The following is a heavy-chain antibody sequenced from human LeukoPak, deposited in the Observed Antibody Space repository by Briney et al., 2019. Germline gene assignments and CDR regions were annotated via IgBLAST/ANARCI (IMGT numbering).Heavy chain of an antibody. Sequence: PGGSLRLSCAASGFTLSSYWMSWVRQAPGKGLEWVANIKQDGSEKYYVDSVKGRFTISRDNAKNPLYLQMNSLRAQDTAVYYCARVHRDGYNDYFDYWGQGTLVTVSS. CDR2: IKQDGSEK. CDR1: GFTLSSYW. V-gene: IGHV3-7*01. D-gene: IGHD5-24*01. CDR3: ARVHRDGYNDYFDY. J-gene: IGHJ4*02.